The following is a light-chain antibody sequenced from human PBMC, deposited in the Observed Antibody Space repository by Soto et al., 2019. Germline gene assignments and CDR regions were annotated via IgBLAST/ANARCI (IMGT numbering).Light chain of an antibody. J-gene: IGKJ1*01. V-gene: IGKV1-39*01. Sequence: DIQMTQSPSSLSASVEDRVIITCRASQSISNHLNWYQQKPGKAPKLLIFAASSLQSGVPSRFSGSRSGPDFTLTISRLEPEDFAVYYCQQYGSSPPTFGQGTKVDIK. CDR1: QSISNH. CDR3: QQYGSSPPT. CDR2: AAS.